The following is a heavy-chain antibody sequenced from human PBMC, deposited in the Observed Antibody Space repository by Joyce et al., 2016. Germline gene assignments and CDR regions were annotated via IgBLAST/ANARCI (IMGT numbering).Heavy chain of an antibody. D-gene: IGHD2-8*02. V-gene: IGHV3-23*01. CDR3: SKGKSSGAVDWFDP. CDR2: ITGSGAT. CDR1: GFTFKNYA. J-gene: IGHJ5*02. Sequence: EVQLLESGGGLIQPGESLRLSCAASGFTFKNYAMTWVRPAPGKGLVWVSTITGSGATYYADSVKGRFTISRDNSREALSLQMNSLRGEDTAVYYCSKGKSSGAVDWFDPWGQGTLVTVSS.